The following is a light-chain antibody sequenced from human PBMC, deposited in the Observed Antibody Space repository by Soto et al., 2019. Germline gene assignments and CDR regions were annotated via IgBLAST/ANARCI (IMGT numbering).Light chain of an antibody. CDR2: DAS. Sequence: DIQLTQSPSSLSASVGDRVTITCQASQDISNHLNWYQQKPGKAPNLLIYDASDLETGVPSRFSGGGSGTFFSFTINILQPEDIATYYCQKHDGVPLFGPGTKVENK. V-gene: IGKV1-33*01. CDR1: QDISNH. J-gene: IGKJ3*01. CDR3: QKHDGVPL.